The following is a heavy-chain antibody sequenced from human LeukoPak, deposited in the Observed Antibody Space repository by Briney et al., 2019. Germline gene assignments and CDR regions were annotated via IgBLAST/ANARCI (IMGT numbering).Heavy chain of an antibody. CDR2: ISCFNGDT. CDR1: GYTFNHHG. V-gene: IGHV1-18*01. Sequence: ASVKVSCKASGYTFNHHGISWVRQAPGQGLEWMGWISCFNGDTHYAQKFQGRVTMTRDTSTSTAYMELSSLRSEDTAVYYCARDQRDSSGYHYYYFDYWGQGTLVTVSS. D-gene: IGHD3-22*01. CDR3: ARDQRDSSGYHYYYFDY. J-gene: IGHJ4*02.